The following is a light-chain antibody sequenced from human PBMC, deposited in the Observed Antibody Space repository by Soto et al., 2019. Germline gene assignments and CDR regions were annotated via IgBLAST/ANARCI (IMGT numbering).Light chain of an antibody. Sequence: QSALTQPRSVSGSPGQSVTISCSGTSSDVGAYNYVSWYQQHPGKAPKLMIYDVSKRPSGVPDRFSGSKSGNTASLTISGLQAEDEADYYCCSYAGFYTPYAFAPGTKVTVL. V-gene: IGLV2-11*01. CDR2: DVS. CDR1: SSDVGAYNY. CDR3: CSYAGFYTPYA. J-gene: IGLJ1*01.